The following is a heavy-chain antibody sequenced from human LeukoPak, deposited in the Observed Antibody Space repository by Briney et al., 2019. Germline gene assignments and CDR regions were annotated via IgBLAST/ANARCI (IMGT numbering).Heavy chain of an antibody. Sequence: SVKASCKASGGTFSSYTISWVRQAPGQGLEWMGRIIPILGIANYAQKFQGRVTITADKSTSTAYMELSSLRSEDTAVYYCASSSEGSSGYYYVLDYWGQGTLVTVSS. D-gene: IGHD3-22*01. CDR3: ASSSEGSSGYYYVLDY. CDR2: IIPILGIA. J-gene: IGHJ4*02. V-gene: IGHV1-69*02. CDR1: GGTFSSYT.